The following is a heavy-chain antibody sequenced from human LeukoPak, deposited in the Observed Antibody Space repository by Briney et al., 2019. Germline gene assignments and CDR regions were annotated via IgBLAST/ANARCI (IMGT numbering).Heavy chain of an antibody. CDR3: ATDPLGYYDSSGYYPLTG. V-gene: IGHV1-24*01. Sequence: ASVKVSCKVSGYTLTELSMHWVRQAPGKGLEWMGGFDPEDGETIYAQKFQGRVTMTEDTSTDTAYIELSSLRSEDTAVYYCATDPLGYYDSSGYYPLTGWGQGTLVTVSS. CDR1: GYTLTELS. J-gene: IGHJ4*02. CDR2: FDPEDGET. D-gene: IGHD3-22*01.